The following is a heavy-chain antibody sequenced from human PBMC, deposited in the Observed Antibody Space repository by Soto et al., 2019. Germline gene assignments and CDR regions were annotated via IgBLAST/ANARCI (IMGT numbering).Heavy chain of an antibody. D-gene: IGHD3-10*01. CDR1: GFSLSTSGMC. CDR2: IDWDDDK. CDR3: ARSLWPFGGDCYYGMDV. V-gene: IGHV2-70*01. Sequence: SGPTLVNPTQTLTLTCTFSGFSLSTSGMCVSWIRQPPGKALEWLALIDWDDDKYYSTSLKTRLTISKDTSKNQVVLTMTNMDPVDTATYYCARSLWPFGGDCYYGMDVWGQGTTVTVSS. J-gene: IGHJ6*02.